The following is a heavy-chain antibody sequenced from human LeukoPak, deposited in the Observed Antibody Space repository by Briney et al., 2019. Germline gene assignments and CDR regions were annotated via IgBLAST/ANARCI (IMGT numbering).Heavy chain of an antibody. J-gene: IGHJ3*02. V-gene: IGHV1-2*02. Sequence: SVKVSCKTSGYTFIDYHIHWVRQAPGQGLEWMGWINPNNGGTNYAQKFQGRVTMTRDTSISSAYMELSSLRSDDTALYYCARAQDEEAFDIWGQGTLVTVSS. CDR2: INPNNGGT. CDR1: GYTFIDYH. CDR3: ARAQDEEAFDI.